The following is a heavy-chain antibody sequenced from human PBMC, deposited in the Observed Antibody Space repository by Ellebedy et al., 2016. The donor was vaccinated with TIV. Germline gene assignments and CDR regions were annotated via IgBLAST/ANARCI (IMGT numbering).Heavy chain of an antibody. Sequence: GESLKISCAASGFTFSSYWMSWVRQAPGKGLEWVANINQDGSDKYYVDSVKGRFTISRDNAKNSLYLQMDSLRAEDTAVYFCARDGSYGDYLSPRHALDIWGQGTTVTVSS. V-gene: IGHV3-7*01. D-gene: IGHD4-17*01. CDR3: ARDGSYGDYLSPRHALDI. CDR1: GFTFSSYW. J-gene: IGHJ3*02. CDR2: INQDGSDK.